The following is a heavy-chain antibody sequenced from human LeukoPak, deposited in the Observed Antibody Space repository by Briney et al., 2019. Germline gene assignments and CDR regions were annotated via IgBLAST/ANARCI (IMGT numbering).Heavy chain of an antibody. V-gene: IGHV4-4*07. D-gene: IGHD3-3*01. CDR3: ARGPAPLRFLEWLVFDY. Sequence: SETLSLTCTVSGGSISSYYWSWIRQPAGKGLEWIGRIYTSGSTNYNPSLKSRVTMSVDTSKNQFSLKLSSVTAADTAVYYCARGPAPLRFLEWLVFDYWGQGTLVTVSS. CDR2: IYTSGST. CDR1: GGSISSYY. J-gene: IGHJ4*02.